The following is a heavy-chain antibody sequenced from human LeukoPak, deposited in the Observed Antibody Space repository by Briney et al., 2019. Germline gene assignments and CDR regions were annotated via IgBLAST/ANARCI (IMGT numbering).Heavy chain of an antibody. Sequence: GGSLRLSCTASGLTFSNYAMTWVRQAPGKGLKWVSGISGSGGSTYYADSVKGRFTISRDNSKNTLYLQVNSLRAEDTAVYYCAKVPNFDLFRGGVFFQHWGQGTLVTVSS. V-gene: IGHV3-23*01. CDR1: GLTFSNYA. J-gene: IGHJ1*01. CDR2: ISGSGGST. D-gene: IGHD3-16*01. CDR3: AKVPNFDLFRGGVFFQH.